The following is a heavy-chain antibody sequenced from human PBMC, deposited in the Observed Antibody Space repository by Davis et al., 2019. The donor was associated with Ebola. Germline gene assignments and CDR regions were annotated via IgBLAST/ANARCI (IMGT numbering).Heavy chain of an antibody. V-gene: IGHV4-61*08. CDR1: GGSISSGGYS. CDR3: ARETTVGIYYYGMDV. J-gene: IGHJ6*02. Sequence: MPSETLSLTCAVSGGSISSGGYSWSWIRQPPGKGLEWIGYIYYSGSTNYNPSLKSRVTISVDTSKNQFSLKLSSVTAADTAVYYCARETTVGIYYYGMDVWGQGTLVTVSS. CDR2: IYYSGST. D-gene: IGHD4-23*01.